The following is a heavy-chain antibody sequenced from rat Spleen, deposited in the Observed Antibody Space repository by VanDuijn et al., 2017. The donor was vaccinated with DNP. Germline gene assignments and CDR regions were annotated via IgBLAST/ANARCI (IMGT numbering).Heavy chain of an antibody. CDR2: IWNTGGT. CDR3: GRERERETLGYSSYVAY. CDR1: GFSLTRYN. D-gene: IGHD1-2*01. J-gene: IGHJ2*01. Sequence: QVQLKESGPGLVQPSQTLSLTCTVAGFSLTRYNVNWVRQPPGKGLEWMGVIWNTGGTRYNPALKSRLSIVRDTSKSQVFLEMNNLQTEDTATYYCGRERERETLGYSSYVAYWGQGVMVTVSS. V-gene: IGHV2-41*01.